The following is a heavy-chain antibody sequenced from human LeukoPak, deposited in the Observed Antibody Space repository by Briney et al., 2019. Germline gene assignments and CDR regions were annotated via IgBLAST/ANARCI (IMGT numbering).Heavy chain of an antibody. CDR3: GIGGGPYFDY. V-gene: IGHV3-21*01. Sequence: GSLRLSCAASGFTFSSYSMNWVRQAPGKGLEWVSSISSSSSYIYYADSVKGRFTISRDNAKNSLYLQMNCLRAEDTVVYYCGIGGGPYFDYWGQGTLVTVSS. J-gene: IGHJ4*02. CDR2: ISSSSSYI. CDR1: GFTFSSYS. D-gene: IGHD4-23*01.